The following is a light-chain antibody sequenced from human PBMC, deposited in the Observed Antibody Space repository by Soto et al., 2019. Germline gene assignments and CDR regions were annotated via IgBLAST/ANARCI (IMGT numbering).Light chain of an antibody. Sequence: DIRMTQSPSSLSASVGDTVTITCRASQSISSHLNWYQQKPGKAPNLLMYTASNLQSGVPSRFSGSGSGTDFTLTIRSLQPEDFATYYCQQSYSTPISFGQGTRLEI. CDR3: QQSYSTPIS. V-gene: IGKV1-39*01. CDR2: TAS. CDR1: QSISSH. J-gene: IGKJ5*01.